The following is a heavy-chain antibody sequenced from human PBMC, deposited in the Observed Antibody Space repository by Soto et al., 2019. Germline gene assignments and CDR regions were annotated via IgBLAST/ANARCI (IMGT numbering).Heavy chain of an antibody. J-gene: IGHJ4*02. CDR2: INHSGST. V-gene: IGHV4-34*01. CDR3: ARVRVEEGYYFDY. Sequence: PSETLSLTCAVYGGSFNYYWSWIRQPPGKGLEWIGEINHSGSTNYNPSLKSRVTISVDTSKNQFSLKLSSVTAADTAVYYCARVRVEEGYYFDYWGQGTLVTVSS. D-gene: IGHD3-3*01. CDR1: GGSFNYY.